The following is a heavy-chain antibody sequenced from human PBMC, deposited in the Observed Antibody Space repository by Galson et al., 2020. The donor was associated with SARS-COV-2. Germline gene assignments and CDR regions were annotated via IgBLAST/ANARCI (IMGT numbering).Heavy chain of an antibody. CDR2: ISSNGGST. V-gene: IGHV3-64D*06. Sequence: GESLKISCSASGFTFSSYAMHWFRQAPGKGLEYVSAISSNGGSTYYADSVTGRFTISRDNSKNTLYLQMSSLRAEDTAVYYCVTPRSHDYGDHVFDYWGQGTLVTVSS. CDR3: VTPRSHDYGDHVFDY. CDR1: GFTFSSYA. D-gene: IGHD4-17*01. J-gene: IGHJ4*02.